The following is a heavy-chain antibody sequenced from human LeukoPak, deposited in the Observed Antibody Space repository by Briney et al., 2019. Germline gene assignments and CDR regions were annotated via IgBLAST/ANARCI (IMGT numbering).Heavy chain of an antibody. CDR3: ARDRYSSGWADAFDI. D-gene: IGHD6-19*01. CDR1: GFTFSSYG. Sequence: PGGSLRLSCAASGFTFSSYGMHWVRQAPGKGLEWVAVIWYDGSNKYYAGSVKGRFTISRDNSKNTLYLEMNSLRAEDTAVYYCARDRYSSGWADAFDIWGQGTMVTVSS. CDR2: IWYDGSNK. V-gene: IGHV3-33*01. J-gene: IGHJ3*02.